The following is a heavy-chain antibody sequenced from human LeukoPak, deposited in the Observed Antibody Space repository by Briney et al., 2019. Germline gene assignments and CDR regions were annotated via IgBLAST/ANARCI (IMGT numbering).Heavy chain of an antibody. CDR2: IYTSGST. Sequence: SETLSLTCTVSGGSISSYYWSWIRQPPGKGLEWIGYIYTSGSTNYNPSLKSRVTISVDTSKNQLSLKLSSVTAADTAVYYCAVSTKNRAFDIWGQGTMVTVSS. V-gene: IGHV4-4*09. CDR3: AVSTKNRAFDI. J-gene: IGHJ3*02. CDR1: GGSISSYY.